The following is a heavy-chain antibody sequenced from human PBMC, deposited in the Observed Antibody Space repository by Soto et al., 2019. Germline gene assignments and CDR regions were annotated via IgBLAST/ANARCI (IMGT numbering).Heavy chain of an antibody. Sequence: PGGSLRLSCAASGFTFSTYWMSWVRQAPGKGLEWVANIKEDGSEKYYVDSVKGRFTVSRDNAKNSLYLQMNSLRAEDTAVYYCARRDTSNYVFWSIDYWGQGTLVTVSS. CDR2: IKEDGSEK. CDR3: ARRDTSNYVFWSIDY. J-gene: IGHJ4*02. D-gene: IGHD3-3*01. CDR1: GFTFSTYW. V-gene: IGHV3-7*01.